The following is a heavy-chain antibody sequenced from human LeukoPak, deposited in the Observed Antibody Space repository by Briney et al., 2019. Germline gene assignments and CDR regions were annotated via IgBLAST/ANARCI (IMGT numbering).Heavy chain of an antibody. V-gene: IGHV1-2*02. D-gene: IGHD3-10*01. Sequence: ASVKVSCKASGYTFTGHYMHWLRQAPGQGLEWMGWINPNSGGTNYAQKFQGRVTMTRDTSISTAYMELSRLRSDDTAVYYCARDLLWFGELFNYYYYGMDVWGQGTTVTVSS. CDR3: ARDLLWFGELFNYYYYGMDV. CDR2: INPNSGGT. J-gene: IGHJ6*02. CDR1: GYTFTGHY.